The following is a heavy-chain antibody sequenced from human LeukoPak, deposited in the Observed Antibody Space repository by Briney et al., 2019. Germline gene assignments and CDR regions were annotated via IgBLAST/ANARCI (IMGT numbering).Heavy chain of an antibody. CDR1: GGSISSGDYY. Sequence: SQTLSLTCTVSGGSISSGDYYWGWIRQPPGKGLEWIGYIYYSGSTYYNPSLKSRVTISVDTSKNQFSLKLSSVTAADTAVYYCARGYCSGGSCYGGDWFDPWGQGTLVTVSS. D-gene: IGHD2-15*01. CDR2: IYYSGST. V-gene: IGHV4-30-4*01. CDR3: ARGYCSGGSCYGGDWFDP. J-gene: IGHJ5*02.